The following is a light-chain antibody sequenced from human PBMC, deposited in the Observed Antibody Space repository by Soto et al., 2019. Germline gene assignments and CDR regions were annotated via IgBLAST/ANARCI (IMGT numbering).Light chain of an antibody. CDR1: QGIRSW. V-gene: IGKV1D-12*01. J-gene: IGKJ4*01. CDR2: AAS. CDR3: QQSDTSPAT. Sequence: DIQMTQSPSSVSASVGDRVTITCRASQGIRSWLAWYQQRPGKAPKLLISAASSLQSAVPSRFSGSGSGPDFTLTISSLQPDDFATYYCQQSDTSPATFCGGTKVEIK.